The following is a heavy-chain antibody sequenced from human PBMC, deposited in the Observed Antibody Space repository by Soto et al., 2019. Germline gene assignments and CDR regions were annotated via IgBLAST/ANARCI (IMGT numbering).Heavy chain of an antibody. Sequence: QVQLVESGGGVVQPGRSLRLSCAASGFTFSGYAMHWVRQAPGKGLEWVAVISYDGSNKYYADSVKGRFTISRDNSKNTLYLQMNSLRAEDTAVYYCAREIHDYGDYYFDYWGQGTLVTVSS. CDR3: AREIHDYGDYYFDY. V-gene: IGHV3-30-3*01. J-gene: IGHJ4*02. CDR1: GFTFSGYA. D-gene: IGHD4-17*01. CDR2: ISYDGSNK.